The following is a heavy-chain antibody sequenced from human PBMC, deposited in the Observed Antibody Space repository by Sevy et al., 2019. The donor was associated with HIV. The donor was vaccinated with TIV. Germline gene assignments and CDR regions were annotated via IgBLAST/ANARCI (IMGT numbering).Heavy chain of an antibody. CDR3: AGKNAWGSGYS. CDR2: IYYNGHI. V-gene: IGHV4-59*08. J-gene: IGHJ4*02. CDR1: GGSITSLY. Sequence: SETLSLTCTVSGGSITSLYWNWIREPPGKGLEWIANIYYNGHINYNPSLKSRVTLSLDTSKNQFSLRLSSVTAADTAMYYCAGKNAWGSGYSWGQGTLVTVSS. D-gene: IGHD6-19*01.